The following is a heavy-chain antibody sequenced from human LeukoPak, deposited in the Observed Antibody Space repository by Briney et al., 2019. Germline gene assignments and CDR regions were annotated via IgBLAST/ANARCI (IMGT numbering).Heavy chain of an antibody. CDR3: ARGRGLTLSYHYFVY. J-gene: IGHJ4*02. CDR1: GFTFSPLG. CDR2: ISSGSSTT. Sequence: GGSLRLSCAASGFTFSPLGMNWVRQAPGRGLEWVSYISSGSSTTYYADSVKGRFTISRDNAKNSLYLQVNGLRDEDTAVYYCARGRGLTLSYHYFVYWGQSTRLTVSS. D-gene: IGHD3-10*01. V-gene: IGHV3-48*02.